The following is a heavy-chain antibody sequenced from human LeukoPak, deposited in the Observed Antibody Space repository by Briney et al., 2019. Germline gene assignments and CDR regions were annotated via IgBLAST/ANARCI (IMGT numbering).Heavy chain of an antibody. CDR2: IRGDNGNT. CDR3: ARDGHYDYVWGSYRGYYYYYYMDV. V-gene: IGHV1-18*01. CDR1: GYTFSNYG. J-gene: IGHJ6*03. D-gene: IGHD3-16*02. Sequence: AASVKVSCKASGYTFSNYGISWVRQAPGQGLEWVGWIRGDNGNTNYAQKLQGRVTMTTDTSTSTAYMELRSLRSDDTAVYYCARDGHYDYVWGSYRGYYYYYYMDVWGKGTTVTVSS.